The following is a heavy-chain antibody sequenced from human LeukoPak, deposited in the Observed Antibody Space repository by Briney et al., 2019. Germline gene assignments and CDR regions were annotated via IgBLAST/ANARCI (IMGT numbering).Heavy chain of an antibody. J-gene: IGHJ5*02. CDR3: ARSQDYYGSGKRWFDP. CDR1: GGSISSYY. CDR2: IYTSGST. Sequence: SETLSLTCTVSGGSISSYYWSWIRQPAGKGLEWIGRIYTSGSTNYNPSLKSRVTMSVDPSKNQFSLKLSSVTAADTAVYYCARSQDYYGSGKRWFDPWGQGTLVTVSS. V-gene: IGHV4-4*07. D-gene: IGHD3-10*01.